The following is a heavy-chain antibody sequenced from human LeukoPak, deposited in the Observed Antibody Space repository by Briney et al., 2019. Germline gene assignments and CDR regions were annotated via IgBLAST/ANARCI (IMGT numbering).Heavy chain of an antibody. Sequence: PGRSLRLSCAASGFTFSSYGMHWVRQAPGKGLEWVAVIWYDGSNKYYADSVKGRFTISRDNSKSTLYLQMNSLRAEDTAVFYCAKRSGYTTGWFFDFWGQGTLVTVSS. CDR2: IWYDGSNK. D-gene: IGHD6-19*01. CDR1: GFTFSSYG. CDR3: AKRSGYTTGWFFDF. J-gene: IGHJ4*02. V-gene: IGHV3-33*06.